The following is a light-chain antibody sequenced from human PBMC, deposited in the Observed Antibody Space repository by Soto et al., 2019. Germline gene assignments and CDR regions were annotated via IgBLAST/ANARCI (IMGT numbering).Light chain of an antibody. V-gene: IGLV3-1*01. CDR3: QAWDSSTPYV. CDR2: QDS. Sequence: SYELTQPPSVSVSPGQTASITCSGDKLGDKYACWYQQKPGQSPVLVIYQDSKRPSGIPERFSGSNSGNTATLTISGTQAMDEADYYCQAWDSSTPYVFGTGTKLTDL. J-gene: IGLJ1*01. CDR1: KLGDKY.